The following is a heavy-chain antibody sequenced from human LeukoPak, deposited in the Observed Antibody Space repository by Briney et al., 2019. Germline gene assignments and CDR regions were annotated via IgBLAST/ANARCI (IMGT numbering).Heavy chain of an antibody. CDR2: MNPDSGNT. Sequence: ASVKVSCKASGYTFTSYDINWVRQATGQGLEWMGWMNPDSGNTGYAQKFQGRVTITRDTSASTAYMELSSLRSEDTAVYYCARASYDYVWGSYRSYYFDYWGQGTLVTVSS. J-gene: IGHJ4*02. D-gene: IGHD3-16*02. V-gene: IGHV1-8*01. CDR1: GYTFTSYD. CDR3: ARASYDYVWGSYRSYYFDY.